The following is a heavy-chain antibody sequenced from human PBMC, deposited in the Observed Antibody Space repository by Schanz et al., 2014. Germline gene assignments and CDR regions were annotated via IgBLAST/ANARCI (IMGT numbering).Heavy chain of an antibody. CDR1: GFTFGDYY. V-gene: IGHV3-7*01. CDR3: AVPGGISGVNV. Sequence: DVQLVESGGGLVQSGGSLRLSCAASGFTFGDYYMTWVRQAPGKGLEWVANINQDGTEKYYVDSVKGRFTISRDNAKNSLSLQMNSLRAEDAAVYYCAVPGGISGVNVWGQGTTVTVSS. D-gene: IGHD2-8*01. CDR2: INQDGTEK. J-gene: IGHJ6*02.